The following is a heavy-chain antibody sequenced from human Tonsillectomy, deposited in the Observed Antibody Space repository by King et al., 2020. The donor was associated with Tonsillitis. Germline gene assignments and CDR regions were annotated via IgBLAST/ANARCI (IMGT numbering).Heavy chain of an antibody. CDR2: ISGDGGST. CDR1: GFTFDDYA. CDR3: AIERSRVLLWSSLRN. J-gene: IGHJ4*02. V-gene: IGHV3-43*02. Sequence: EVQLVESGGGVVQPGGSLRLSCAASGFTFDDYAMHWVRQAPGKGLEWVSLISGDGGSTYYADSMKGRFTISRDNSKNSLFLQMNSLRTEDTALYYCAIERSRVLLWSSLRNWGQGTLVTVSS. D-gene: IGHD3-10*01.